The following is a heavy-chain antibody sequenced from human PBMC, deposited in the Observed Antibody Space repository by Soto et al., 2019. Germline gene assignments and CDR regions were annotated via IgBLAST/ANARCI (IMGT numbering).Heavy chain of an antibody. CDR3: AREAYDFWSGRKRRPFDY. CDR1: GDSVSSNSAA. D-gene: IGHD3-3*01. J-gene: IGHJ4*02. V-gene: IGHV6-1*01. Sequence: SQTLSLTCAICGDSVSSNSAAWNWIRQSPSRGLEWLGRTYYRSKWYNDYAVSVKSRITINPDTSKNQFSLQLNSVTPEDTAVYYCAREAYDFWSGRKRRPFDYWGQGTLVTV. CDR2: TYYRSKWYN.